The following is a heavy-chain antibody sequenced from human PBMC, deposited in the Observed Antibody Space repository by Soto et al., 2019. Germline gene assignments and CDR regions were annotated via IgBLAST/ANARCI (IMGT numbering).Heavy chain of an antibody. CDR3: ARVRYDFSSGYPPYYFDY. CDR1: GGTFSSYA. V-gene: IGHV1-69*06. Sequence: ASVKVSCKASGGTFSSYAISWVRQAPGQGLEWMGGIIPIFGTANYAQKFQGRVTITADKSTSTAYMELSSLRSEDTAVYYCARVRYDFSSGYPPYYFDYWGQGTLVTV. J-gene: IGHJ4*02. D-gene: IGHD3-3*01. CDR2: IIPIFGTA.